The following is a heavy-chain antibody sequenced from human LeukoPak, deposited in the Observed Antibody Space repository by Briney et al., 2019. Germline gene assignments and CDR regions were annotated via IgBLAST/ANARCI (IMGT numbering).Heavy chain of an antibody. Sequence: SQTLSLTCTVSGGSISSGSYYWSWIRQPAGKGLEWIGCIYTSGSTNYNPSLKSRVTISVDTSKNQFSLKLSSVTAADTAVYYCARAKSGSYYRWNDAFDIWGQGTMVTVSS. CDR2: IYTSGST. D-gene: IGHD1-26*01. CDR1: GGSISSGSYY. J-gene: IGHJ3*02. CDR3: ARAKSGSYYRWNDAFDI. V-gene: IGHV4-61*02.